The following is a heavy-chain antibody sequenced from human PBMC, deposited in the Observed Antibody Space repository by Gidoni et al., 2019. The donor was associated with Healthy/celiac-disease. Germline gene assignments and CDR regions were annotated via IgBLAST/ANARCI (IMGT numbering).Heavy chain of an antibody. V-gene: IGHV3-53*01. J-gene: IGHJ6*03. D-gene: IGHD3-16*01. CDR3: ARVLWDRYGYYYYYMDV. Sequence: EVQLVESGGGLIQPGGSLRLSSAASGFMVRNHYMSWVRHAPGKGLECVSVSYSGCSTYYADSVKGRFTISRDNSKNTLYLKMNSLRAEDTAVYYCARVLWDRYGYYYYYMDVWGKGTTVTVSS. CDR2: SYSGCST. CDR1: GFMVRNHY.